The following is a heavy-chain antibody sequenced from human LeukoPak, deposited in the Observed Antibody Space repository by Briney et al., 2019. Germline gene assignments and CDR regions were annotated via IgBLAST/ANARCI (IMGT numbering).Heavy chain of an antibody. Sequence: SQTLSLTCTVSGGSISSGGYYWSWIRQPPGKGLEWIGYIYHSGSTYYNPSLKSRVTITVDRSKNQFSLKLSSVTAADTAVYYCARDRGEMATGDAFDIWGQGTMVTVSS. CDR2: IYHSGST. J-gene: IGHJ3*02. CDR1: GGSISSGGYY. CDR3: ARDRGEMATGDAFDI. D-gene: IGHD5-24*01. V-gene: IGHV4-30-2*01.